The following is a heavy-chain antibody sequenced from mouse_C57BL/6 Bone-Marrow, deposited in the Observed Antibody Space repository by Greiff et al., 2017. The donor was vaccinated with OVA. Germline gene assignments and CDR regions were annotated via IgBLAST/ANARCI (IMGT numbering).Heavy chain of an antibody. CDR2: IDPETGGT. CDR1: GYTFTDYD. Sequence: VQLQQSGAELVRPGASVTLSCKASGYTFTDYDMHWVKQTPVQGLEWIGAIDPETGGTAYNQKFKGTAILTADKSSSTAYMELRSLTSEDSAGYYYTRSYSSYGDFDYWGQGTTLTVSS. CDR3: TRSYSSYGDFDY. J-gene: IGHJ2*01. D-gene: IGHD2-5*01. V-gene: IGHV1-15*01.